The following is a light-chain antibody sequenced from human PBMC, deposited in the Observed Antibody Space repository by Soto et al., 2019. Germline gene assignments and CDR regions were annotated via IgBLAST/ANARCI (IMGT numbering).Light chain of an antibody. J-gene: IGLJ3*02. CDR2: DVT. CDR1: SSDIGGYDF. Sequence: HSALTQPASVSGSPGQSITLSCTGTSSDIGGYDFVSWYHQHPGKAPQLMIYDVTNRPSGVSNRFSGSKSGNTASLTISGLQAEDEADYYCNSYTSSSTRVFGGGTKVTVL. V-gene: IGLV2-14*01. CDR3: NSYTSSSTRV.